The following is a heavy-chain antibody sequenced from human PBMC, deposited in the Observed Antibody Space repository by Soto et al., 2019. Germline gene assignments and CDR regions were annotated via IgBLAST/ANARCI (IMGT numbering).Heavy chain of an antibody. V-gene: IGHV1-3*05. J-gene: IGHJ4*02. CDR1: GYTFTSYA. CDR2: INAGNGNT. Sequence: QVQLVQSGAEEKKPGASVKVSCKASGYTFTSYAMHWVRQAPGQRLEWMGWINAGNGNTKYSQKFQGRVTITRDTSASTAYMGVSSMRSKETVVYYFPGSIVVVTAKDYGGQGPRVTFSS. CDR3: PGSIVVVTAKDY. D-gene: IGHD2-21*02.